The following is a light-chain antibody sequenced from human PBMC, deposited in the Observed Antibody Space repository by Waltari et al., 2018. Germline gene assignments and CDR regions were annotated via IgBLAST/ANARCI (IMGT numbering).Light chain of an antibody. CDR1: QSVSSSY. CDR2: AAS. Sequence: EIVLTQSPGTLSLSPGERATLSCRASQSVSSSYFAWYQQKPGQAPRLLIYAASSRAAGIPDRFSGSGSGTDFTLTLSRLAPEDFAVYYCQQYGSSPITFGQGTRLEIK. CDR3: QQYGSSPIT. J-gene: IGKJ5*01. V-gene: IGKV3-20*01.